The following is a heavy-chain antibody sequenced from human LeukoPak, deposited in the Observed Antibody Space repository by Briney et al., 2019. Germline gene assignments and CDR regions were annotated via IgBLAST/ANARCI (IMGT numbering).Heavy chain of an antibody. J-gene: IGHJ3*02. Sequence: ASVKVSCKASGYTFTSYDINWVRQATGQGLEWMGWMNPNSGNTGYAQKFQGRVTMTRNTSISTAYMELSSLRSEDTAVYYCARELWGTHYGSGNYRPFDTFDIWGQGTMVTVSS. D-gene: IGHD3-10*01. CDR2: MNPNSGNT. CDR3: ARELWGTHYGSGNYRPFDTFDI. V-gene: IGHV1-8*01. CDR1: GYTFTSYD.